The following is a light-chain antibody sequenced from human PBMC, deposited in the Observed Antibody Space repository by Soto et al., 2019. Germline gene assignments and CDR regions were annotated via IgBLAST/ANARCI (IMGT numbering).Light chain of an antibody. CDR3: QKYYSYPFT. Sequence: DIQMTQSPSSLSVSGGDRVTITCRASQGISNYLAWYQQKPGKVPKLLIYAASTLESGVPSRFSGSGSGTDFTLTINSLQPEDVATYYCQKYYSYPFTFGPGTKVDIK. CDR2: AAS. CDR1: QGISNY. J-gene: IGKJ3*01. V-gene: IGKV1-27*01.